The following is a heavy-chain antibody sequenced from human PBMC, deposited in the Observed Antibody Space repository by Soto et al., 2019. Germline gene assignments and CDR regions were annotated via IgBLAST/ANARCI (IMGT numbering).Heavy chain of an antibody. CDR3: TRDPRMSLEH. Sequence: EVVLLQSGGGLEQPGNSLRLSCAASGFTFTIFGMNWVRQVPGKGLEWVSMISPTGDATYYADSVRCRFTISRDNSKNILYLQMDSLRVEDTAVYYCTRDPRMSLEHWGQGSRVTVS. CDR2: ISPTGDAT. CDR1: GFTFTIFG. V-gene: IGHV3-23*01. J-gene: IGHJ1*01.